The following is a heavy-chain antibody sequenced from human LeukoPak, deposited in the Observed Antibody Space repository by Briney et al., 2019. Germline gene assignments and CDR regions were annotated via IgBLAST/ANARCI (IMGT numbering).Heavy chain of an antibody. V-gene: IGHV3-23*01. CDR1: GFTFSSYA. CDR3: AKVPILVGATSYFDY. J-gene: IGHJ4*02. D-gene: IGHD1-26*01. CDR2: ISGSGRST. Sequence: GGSLRLSCAASGFTFSSYAMSWVRQAPGKGLEWVSAISGSGRSTYYADSVKGRFTISRDNSKNTLYLQMNSLRAEDTAVYYCAKVPILVGATSYFDYWGQGTLVTVSS.